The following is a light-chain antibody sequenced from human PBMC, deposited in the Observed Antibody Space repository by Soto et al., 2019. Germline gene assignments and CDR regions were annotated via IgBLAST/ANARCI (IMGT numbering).Light chain of an antibody. CDR1: QSVSSSY. CDR3: QHYRTS. J-gene: IGKJ4*01. V-gene: IGKV3-20*01. CDR2: GAS. Sequence: IVLTQSPGTLSLSPGERATLSCRASQSVSSSYLAWYQQKPGQAPRLLIYGASSRATGIPDRFSGSGSGTDFTLTITRLEPEDFAVYYCQHYRTSFGGGTKMEIK.